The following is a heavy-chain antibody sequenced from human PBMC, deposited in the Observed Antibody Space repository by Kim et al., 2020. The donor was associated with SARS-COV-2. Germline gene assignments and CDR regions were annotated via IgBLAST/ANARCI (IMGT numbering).Heavy chain of an antibody. D-gene: IGHD3-3*01. Sequence: SETLSLTCTVSGGSISSSSYYWGWIRQPPGKGLEWIGSIYYSGSTYYNPSLKSRVTISVDTSKNQFSLKLSSVTAADTAVYYCARRRGYYDFWSGLPRVADGYYFDYWGQGTLVTVSS. J-gene: IGHJ4*02. V-gene: IGHV4-39*01. CDR3: ARRRGYYDFWSGLPRVADGYYFDY. CDR1: GGSISSSSYY. CDR2: IYYSGST.